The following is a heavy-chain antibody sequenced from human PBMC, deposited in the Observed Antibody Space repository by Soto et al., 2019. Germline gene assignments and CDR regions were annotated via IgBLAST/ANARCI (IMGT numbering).Heavy chain of an antibody. CDR1: GGSISSYY. CDR3: ARVSAPRGYSYGRNAFDI. Sequence: SETLSLTCTVSGGSISSYYWSWIRQPPGKGLEWIGYIYYSGSTNYNPSLKSRVTISVDTSKNQFSLKLSSVTAADTAVYYCARVSAPRGYSYGRNAFDIWGQGTMVTVSS. J-gene: IGHJ3*02. D-gene: IGHD5-18*01. V-gene: IGHV4-59*01. CDR2: IYYSGST.